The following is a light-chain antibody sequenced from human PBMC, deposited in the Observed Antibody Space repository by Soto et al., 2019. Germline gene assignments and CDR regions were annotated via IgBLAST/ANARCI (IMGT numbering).Light chain of an antibody. Sequence: EIVLTQSPATLSLSPGERATLSCRASQSVSSYLAWYQQKPGQAPRLLIYDASNRATGIPVRFSGSGSGTDFTLTISSLEPEDFAVYYCQQRSNWPPITFGQGTKVDIK. V-gene: IGKV3-11*01. CDR1: QSVSSY. CDR2: DAS. J-gene: IGKJ1*01. CDR3: QQRSNWPPIT.